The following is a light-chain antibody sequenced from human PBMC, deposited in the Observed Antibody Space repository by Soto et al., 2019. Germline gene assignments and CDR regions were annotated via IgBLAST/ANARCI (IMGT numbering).Light chain of an antibody. CDR3: QHYGTSTRT. V-gene: IGKV3-20*01. CDR1: QSISSGY. Sequence: EVVLTQSPGTLSLSPGDRATLSCRATQSISSGYLAWYQQKPGQAPRLLIYGASTRATGIPDRFSGSGSAADFTLTITSLEPEDFAVYYCQHYGTSTRTFGQGTKVEIK. CDR2: GAS. J-gene: IGKJ1*01.